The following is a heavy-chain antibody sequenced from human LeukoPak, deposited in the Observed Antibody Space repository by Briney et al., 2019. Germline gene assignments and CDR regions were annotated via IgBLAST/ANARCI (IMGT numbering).Heavy chain of an antibody. CDR3: AIRYYYGSGSPPNKFIRKKNYAKETWFDP. D-gene: IGHD3-10*01. CDR1: GYTLTELS. CDR2: FDPEDGET. Sequence: ASVKVSCKVSGYTLTELSMHWVRQAPGKGLEWMGGFDPEDGETVYAQKFQGRVTMTEDTSTDTAYMELSIFRSEDTAVYYCAIRYYYGSGSPPNKFIRKKNYAKETWFDPLCQAVLVTVSS. J-gene: IGHJ5*02. V-gene: IGHV1-24*01.